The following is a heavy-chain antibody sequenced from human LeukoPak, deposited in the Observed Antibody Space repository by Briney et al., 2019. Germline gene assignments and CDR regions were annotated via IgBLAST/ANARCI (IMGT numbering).Heavy chain of an antibody. CDR3: AREGDTAMVNPLGY. V-gene: IGHV1-69*04. Sequence: VKVPCKGSGCTFSSYAISWVRQAPGQGLEWMGRIIPILGIAHYAQKYQGRVTITADKSTSTAYMELSSLRSEDTAVYYCAREGDTAMVNPLGYWGQGTLVTVSS. J-gene: IGHJ4*02. CDR2: IIPILGIA. D-gene: IGHD5-18*01. CDR1: GCTFSSYA.